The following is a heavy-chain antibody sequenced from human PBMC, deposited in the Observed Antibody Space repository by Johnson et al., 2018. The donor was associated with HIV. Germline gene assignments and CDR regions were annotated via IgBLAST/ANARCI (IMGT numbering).Heavy chain of an antibody. CDR1: GFTFSSYA. V-gene: IGHV3-30*14. CDR3: ARWGRWELGDAFDI. J-gene: IGHJ3*02. D-gene: IGHD1-26*01. CDR2: ISYDGSNK. Sequence: VQLVESGGGVVQPGRSLRLSCAASGFTFSSYAMHWVRQAPGKGLEWVAVISYDGSNKYYADSVKGRFTISRDNSKNTRYLQMNSLRAEDTAVYYCARWGRWELGDAFDIWGQGTMVTVSS.